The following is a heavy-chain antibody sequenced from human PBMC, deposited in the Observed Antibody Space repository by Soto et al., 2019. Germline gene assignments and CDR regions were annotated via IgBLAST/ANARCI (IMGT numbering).Heavy chain of an antibody. D-gene: IGHD6-19*01. Sequence: ASVKVSCKASGYTFTSYGISWVRQAPGQGLEWMGWISAYNGNTNYAQKPQGRVTMTTDTSTSTAYMELRSLRSDDTAVYYCARVAELAVALDYWGQGTLVTVSS. J-gene: IGHJ4*02. CDR1: GYTFTSYG. V-gene: IGHV1-18*01. CDR2: ISAYNGNT. CDR3: ARVAELAVALDY.